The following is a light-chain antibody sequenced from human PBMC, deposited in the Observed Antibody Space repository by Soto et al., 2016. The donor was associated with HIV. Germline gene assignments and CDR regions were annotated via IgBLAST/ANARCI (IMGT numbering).Light chain of an antibody. CDR1: QSLLHSNGYYY. CDR3: MQALQTPLT. J-gene: IGKJ5*01. V-gene: IGKV2-28*01. Sequence: DIVMTQSPLTLPVTPGESASISCRSSQSLLHSNGYYYLTWYLQKPGQSPRLLMYLGSTRASWVPDRFSGSGSGTDFTLKISRVEADDIGVYYCMQALQTPLTFGQRARLEIK. CDR2: LGS.